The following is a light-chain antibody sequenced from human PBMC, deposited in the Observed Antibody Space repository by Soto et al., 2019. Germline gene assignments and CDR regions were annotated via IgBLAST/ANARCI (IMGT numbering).Light chain of an antibody. Sequence: EIVFTQSPGTLSLSPGERATLSCRAIQSVSSSYLAWYQQKPGQAPRLLIYDASSRATGIPDRFSGSGSGTDFTLTISRLEPEDFAVYYCQQYGSSPSITFGQGTRLEIK. V-gene: IGKV3-20*01. CDR3: QQYGSSPSIT. CDR1: QSVSSSY. CDR2: DAS. J-gene: IGKJ5*01.